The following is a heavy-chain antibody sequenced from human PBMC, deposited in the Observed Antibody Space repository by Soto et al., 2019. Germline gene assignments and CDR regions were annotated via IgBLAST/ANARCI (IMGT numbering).Heavy chain of an antibody. J-gene: IGHJ5*02. V-gene: IGHV1-8*01. CDR2: MNPNSGNT. CDR1: GYTFTSYD. Sequence: QVQLVQSGAEVKKPGASVKVSCKASGYTFTSYDINWVRQATGQGLEWMGWMNPNSGNTGYAQKFQGRVTMTRNTSIRTAYIDLSSLRSEDTAVYYWARERSAAGTGWFDPWGQGTLVTVSS. CDR3: ARERSAAGTGWFDP. D-gene: IGHD6-13*01.